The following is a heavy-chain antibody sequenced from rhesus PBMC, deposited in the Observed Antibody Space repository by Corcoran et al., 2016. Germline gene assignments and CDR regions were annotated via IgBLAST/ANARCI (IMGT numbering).Heavy chain of an antibody. CDR3: RGGNWEVDY. V-gene: IGHV3S5*01. Sequence: EVQLVESGGGLVQPGGSLRLSCAASGFTFSTYGMTWVRQAPGKGLEWVSYISNGGGSTYYTDSVKGRFTISRDNSKNTLSLQMTSLRPEDTAVYYCRGGNWEVDYWGQGVLVTVSS. CDR2: ISNGGGST. D-gene: IGHD6-25*01. J-gene: IGHJ4*01. CDR1: GFTFSTYG.